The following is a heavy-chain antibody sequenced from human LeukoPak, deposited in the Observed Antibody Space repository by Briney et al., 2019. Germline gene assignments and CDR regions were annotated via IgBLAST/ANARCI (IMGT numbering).Heavy chain of an antibody. CDR1: GFTFSSYA. Sequence: GGSLRLSCAASGFTFSSYAMSWVRQAPGKGLGWVSAISGSGGSTYYADSVKGRFTISRDNSKNTLYLQMNSLRAEDTAVYYCARDGVPAAINDAFDIWGQGTMVTVSS. V-gene: IGHV3-23*01. J-gene: IGHJ3*02. CDR2: ISGSGGST. D-gene: IGHD2-2*01. CDR3: ARDGVPAAINDAFDI.